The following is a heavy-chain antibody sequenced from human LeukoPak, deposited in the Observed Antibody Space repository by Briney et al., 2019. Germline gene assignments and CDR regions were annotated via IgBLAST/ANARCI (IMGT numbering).Heavy chain of an antibody. D-gene: IGHD6-6*01. CDR3: AKDWLAARPGYYFDY. Sequence: GRSLRLSSAASGFTFSSYGMHWVRQAPGKGLEWVAVISYDGSNKYYADSVKGRFTISRDNSKNTLYLQMNSLRAEDTAVYYCAKDWLAARPGYYFDYWGQGTLVTVSS. J-gene: IGHJ4*02. V-gene: IGHV3-30*18. CDR2: ISYDGSNK. CDR1: GFTFSSYG.